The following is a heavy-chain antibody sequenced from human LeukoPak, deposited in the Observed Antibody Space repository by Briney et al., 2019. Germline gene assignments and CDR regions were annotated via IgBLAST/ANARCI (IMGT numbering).Heavy chain of an antibody. D-gene: IGHD4-17*01. Sequence: GGSLRLSCAASGFTFSSYSMNWVRQAPGQGLEWVSSISSSSSYIYYDDSVKGRFTIYRDNAKKSLYLQMNRLRAEDTAVYYCARESTTVTMETFFDYWGQGTLVSVSS. V-gene: IGHV3-21*01. J-gene: IGHJ4*02. CDR2: ISSSSSYI. CDR3: ARESTTVTMETFFDY. CDR1: GFTFSSYS.